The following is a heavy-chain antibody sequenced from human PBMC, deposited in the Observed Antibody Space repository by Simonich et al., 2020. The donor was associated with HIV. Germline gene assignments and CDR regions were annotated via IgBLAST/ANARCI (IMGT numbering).Heavy chain of an antibody. CDR3: ARGYYYDSSGYYPNWYFDL. CDR1: GGTFSSYA. Sequence: QVQLVQSGAEVKKPGSSVKVSCKASGGTFSSYAISWVRQAPGQGREWMGCIIPILHTANYAQKFQGRVTITADESTSTAYMELSSLRSEDTAVYYCARGYYYDSSGYYPNWYFDLWGRGTLVTVSS. CDR2: IIPILHTA. J-gene: IGHJ2*01. D-gene: IGHD3-22*01. V-gene: IGHV1-69*13.